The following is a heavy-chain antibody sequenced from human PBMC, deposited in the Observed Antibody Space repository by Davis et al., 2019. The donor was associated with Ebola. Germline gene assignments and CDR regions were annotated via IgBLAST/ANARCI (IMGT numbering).Heavy chain of an antibody. CDR1: GFTFSSYG. J-gene: IGHJ3*02. CDR2: IRYDANNK. D-gene: IGHD1-26*01. Sequence: GESLKISCAASGFTFSSYGMHWVRQAPGKGLEWVAFIRYDANNKYHADSVKGRFTISRDNSKNTLHLQMNSLRVEDTAMYYCARQFSESYGDAFDIWGQGTMVTVSS. V-gene: IGHV3-30*02. CDR3: ARQFSESYGDAFDI.